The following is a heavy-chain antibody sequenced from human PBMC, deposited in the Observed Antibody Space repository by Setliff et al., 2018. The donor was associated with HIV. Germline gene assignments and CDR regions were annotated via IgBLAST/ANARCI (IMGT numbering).Heavy chain of an antibody. J-gene: IGHJ4*02. V-gene: IGHV1-3*01. CDR3: ARHASTWYYESSGPPFDY. CDR1: GYTFTGYA. Sequence: GASVKVSCKASGYTFTGYAMHWVRQAPGQRLECMGWINAGNGDTKYSQNFQGRVTITRDTSASTAYMDLSSLRSEDTAVYYCARHASTWYYESSGPPFDYWGQGTLVTVSS. CDR2: INAGNGDT. D-gene: IGHD3-22*01.